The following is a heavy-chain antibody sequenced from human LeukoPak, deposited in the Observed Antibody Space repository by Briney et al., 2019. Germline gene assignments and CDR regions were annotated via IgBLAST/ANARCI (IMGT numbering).Heavy chain of an antibody. CDR1: GFTFSSYA. V-gene: IGHV3-30*18. J-gene: IGHJ3*02. D-gene: IGHD2-15*01. CDR2: ITYDGSNK. Sequence: PGGSLRLSCAASGFTFSSYAMSWVRQAPGKGLEWVAAITYDGSNKYYADSVKDRFTISRDNSKDTLYLQLNSLRPEDTALYYCAKEDNAFDIWGQGTMVTVSS. CDR3: AKEDNAFDI.